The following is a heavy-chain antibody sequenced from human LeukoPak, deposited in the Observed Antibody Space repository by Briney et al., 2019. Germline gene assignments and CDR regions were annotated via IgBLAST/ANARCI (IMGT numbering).Heavy chain of an antibody. CDR2: ISYDGPNK. D-gene: IGHD3-3*01. CDR1: GFTFSSYG. CDR3: AKEGSIFGVVIRPYYFDY. J-gene: IGHJ4*02. V-gene: IGHV3-30*18. Sequence: GGSLRLSCAASGFTFSSYGMHWVRQAPGKGLEWVTLISYDGPNKFYSDSVKGRFTISRDNSKNTLYLQMNSLRAEDTAVYYCAKEGSIFGVVIRPYYFDYWGQGTLVTVSS.